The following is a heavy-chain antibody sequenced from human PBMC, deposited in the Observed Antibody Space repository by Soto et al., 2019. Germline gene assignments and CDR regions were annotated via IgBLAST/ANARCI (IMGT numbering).Heavy chain of an antibody. D-gene: IGHD3-22*01. CDR2: IKHSGST. J-gene: IGHJ4*02. CDR1: GGSFSAYY. V-gene: IGHV4-34*01. CDR3: ARVVGSGYLY. Sequence: PSETLSLTCAVYGGSFSAYYWSWIRQPPGKGLEWIGEIKHSGSTNYNPSLKSRVTISVDTSKNQFSLKLSSVTAADTAVYYCARVVGSGYLYWGQGTLVTVSS.